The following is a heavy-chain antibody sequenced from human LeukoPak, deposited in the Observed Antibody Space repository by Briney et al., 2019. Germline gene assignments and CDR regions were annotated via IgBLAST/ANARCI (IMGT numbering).Heavy chain of an antibody. D-gene: IGHD1-26*01. Sequence: PSETLSLTCTVSGGSISSSSYYWGWIRQPPGKGLEWIGSIYYSGSTYYNPSLKSRVTISVDTSKNQFSLQLSSVTAADTAVYYCARGPPPYSGSYWYFDLWGRGTLVTVSS. CDR2: IYYSGST. CDR1: GGSISSSSYY. V-gene: IGHV4-39*07. CDR3: ARGPPPYSGSYWYFDL. J-gene: IGHJ2*01.